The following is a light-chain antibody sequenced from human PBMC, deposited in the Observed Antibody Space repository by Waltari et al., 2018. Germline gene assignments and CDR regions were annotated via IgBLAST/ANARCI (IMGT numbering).Light chain of an antibody. CDR2: RNK. CDR1: SSNIGSNY. CDR3: AAWDDSLSGPV. Sequence: QSVLPQPPSASGTPGQRVTISCSGSSSNIGSNYVYWYQQLPGTAPKLLIYRNKRRPSGVPDRFSGSKSGTSASLAISGLRSEDEADYYCAAWDDSLSGPVFGGGTKLTVL. J-gene: IGLJ2*01. V-gene: IGLV1-47*01.